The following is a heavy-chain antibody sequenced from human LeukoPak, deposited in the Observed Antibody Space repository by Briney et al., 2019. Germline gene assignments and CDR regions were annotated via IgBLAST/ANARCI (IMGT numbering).Heavy chain of an antibody. Sequence: AASVKVSCKASGYTFTDYYIHWVRQAPGQGLKWMGWINPNSGDTKSAQKLQGRLTMTRDTSITTAYMDLSRLTSDDTAVYYCTRDDIVGARDFDYWGQGTLVTVSS. CDR2: INPNSGDT. D-gene: IGHD1-26*01. CDR3: TRDDIVGARDFDY. J-gene: IGHJ4*02. CDR1: GYTFTDYY. V-gene: IGHV1-2*02.